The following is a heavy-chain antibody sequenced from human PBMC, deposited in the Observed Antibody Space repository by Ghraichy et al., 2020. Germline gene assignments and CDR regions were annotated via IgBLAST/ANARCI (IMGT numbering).Heavy chain of an antibody. J-gene: IGHJ4*02. CDR3: RGCSAYSVPPDY. D-gene: IGHD3-22*01. Sequence: SETLSLTCTVSGVSISSYYWTWIRQPPGKGLEWIGYIHSNGGTHSNPSLQSRVTMSVDTSKNQFSLKLDSVTAADTAVYYCRGCSAYSVPPDYWGPGTLVTVSS. CDR1: GVSISSYY. V-gene: IGHV4-59*01. CDR2: IHSNGGT.